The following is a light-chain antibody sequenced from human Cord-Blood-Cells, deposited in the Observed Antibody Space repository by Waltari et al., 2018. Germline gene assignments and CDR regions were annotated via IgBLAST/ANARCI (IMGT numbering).Light chain of an antibody. V-gene: IGLV4-60*03. CDR3: ETWDSNTRV. CDR2: LEGSGSY. Sequence: QPVLTQSSSASASLGSSVKLTCTLSSGHSSYIISWHQQQPGKAPRYLIKLEGSGSYNKGSGVPDRFSGSSSGADCYLTISNLQSEDEADYYCETWDSNTRVFGGGTKLTVL. J-gene: IGLJ3*02. CDR1: SGHSSYI.